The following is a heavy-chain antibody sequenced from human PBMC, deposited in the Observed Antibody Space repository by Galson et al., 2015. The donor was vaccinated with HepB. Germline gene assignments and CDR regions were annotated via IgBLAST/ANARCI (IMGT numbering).Heavy chain of an antibody. CDR3: AKDHRGYNWNEGGFDY. D-gene: IGHD1-1*01. Sequence: SLRLSCAASGFTFSSYAMSWVRQAPRKGLEWVSDISGSGGSTYYADSVKGRFAISRDNSKNTLYLQMNSLRGEDTAVYYCAKDHRGYNWNEGGFDYWGQGTLVTVSS. CDR1: GFTFSSYA. J-gene: IGHJ4*02. CDR2: ISGSGGST. V-gene: IGHV3-23*01.